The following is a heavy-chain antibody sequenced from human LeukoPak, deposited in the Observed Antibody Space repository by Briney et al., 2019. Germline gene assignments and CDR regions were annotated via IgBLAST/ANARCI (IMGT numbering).Heavy chain of an antibody. D-gene: IGHD2-15*01. CDR1: GFTFSSYA. J-gene: IGHJ4*02. CDR2: ISASGGST. Sequence: GGSLRLSCSASGFTFSSYAMSWVRQAPGKGLEWVSGISASGGSTYYADSVKGRFTISRDNSKNTLYLQMNSLRAEDTAVYYCAKLCSGGSCYWNYWGQGTLVTVSS. V-gene: IGHV3-23*01. CDR3: AKLCSGGSCYWNY.